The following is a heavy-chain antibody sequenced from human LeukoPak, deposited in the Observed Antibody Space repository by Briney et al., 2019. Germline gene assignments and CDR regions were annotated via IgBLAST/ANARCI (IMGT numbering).Heavy chain of an antibody. CDR3: AREQLKYYYDSSGYSDY. J-gene: IGHJ4*02. CDR1: GFTFSSYS. CDR2: ISTSSSYI. V-gene: IGHV3-21*01. D-gene: IGHD3-22*01. Sequence: GGSLRLSCAASGFTFSSYSMNWVRQAPGKGLEWDSSISTSSSYIYYADSVKGRFTISRDNAKNSLYLQMNSLRAEDTAVYYCAREQLKYYYDSSGYSDYWGQGTLVTVSS.